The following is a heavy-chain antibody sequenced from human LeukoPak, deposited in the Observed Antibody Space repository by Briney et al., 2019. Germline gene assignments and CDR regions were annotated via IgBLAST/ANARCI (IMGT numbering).Heavy chain of an antibody. D-gene: IGHD3-22*01. J-gene: IGHJ4*02. V-gene: IGHV3-23*01. Sequence: GGSLRLSCAASGFTFSSYGMSWVRQAPGKGLEWVSGISNSGDNTYYADFAKGRFTISRDNSENTLYLQMNSLRVEGTAVYHCRYYDSSGSIDFWGQGTLVTVSS. CDR2: ISNSGDNT. CDR1: GFTFSSYG. CDR3: RYYDSSGSIDF.